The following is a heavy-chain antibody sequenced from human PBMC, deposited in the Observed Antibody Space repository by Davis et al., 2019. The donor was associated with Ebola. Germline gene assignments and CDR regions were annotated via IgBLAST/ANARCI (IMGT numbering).Heavy chain of an antibody. Sequence: GGSLRLSCAVSGFTFDGFAMHWVRQAPGKGLEWVSGISWNSGNIGYADSVKGRFTISRDNAKNSLYLQMNSLRAEDTALYYCAKGYCSSPSCTFDYWGQGTLVTVSS. CDR2: ISWNSGNI. V-gene: IGHV3-9*01. CDR3: AKGYCSSPSCTFDY. J-gene: IGHJ4*02. CDR1: GFTFDGFA. D-gene: IGHD2-2*01.